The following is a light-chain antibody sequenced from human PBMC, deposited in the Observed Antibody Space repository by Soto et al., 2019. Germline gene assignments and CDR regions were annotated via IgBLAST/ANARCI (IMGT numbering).Light chain of an antibody. V-gene: IGKV1-17*03. Sequence: DIQMTQSPSAMSASVGDRVTITCRASQGISNDLAWFQQKPGKVPERLIFAASSLQSGVPSRFSGSGSGTEFTLTINSLQPEDFAVYYCQQRSNWPPLTFGGGTKVEIK. CDR1: QGISND. CDR2: AAS. CDR3: QQRSNWPPLT. J-gene: IGKJ4*01.